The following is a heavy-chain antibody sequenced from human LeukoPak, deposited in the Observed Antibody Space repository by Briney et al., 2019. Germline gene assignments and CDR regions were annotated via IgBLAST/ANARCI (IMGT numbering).Heavy chain of an antibody. J-gene: IGHJ4*02. CDR3: AGTYYYASGTYQRPFDY. CDR2: SYYSRRA. Sequence: SETLSLTCTVSGVSIRSYYWSWIRQPPGKGLESIRYSYYSRRANYNPSLQSRATLSVDTSRSQFSLKVTSVAAADTAVYYCAGTYYYASGTYQRPFDYWGQGTLVTVSS. V-gene: IGHV4-59*08. D-gene: IGHD3-10*01. CDR1: GVSIRSYY.